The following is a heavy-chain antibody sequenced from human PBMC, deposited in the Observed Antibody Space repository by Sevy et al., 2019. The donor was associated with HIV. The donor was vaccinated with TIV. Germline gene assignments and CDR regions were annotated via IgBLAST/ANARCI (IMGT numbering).Heavy chain of an antibody. CDR2: INSDGSST. CDR3: ARDYSSSWGTGPFDY. D-gene: IGHD6-13*01. CDR1: GFTFSSYW. J-gene: IGHJ4*02. Sequence: GGSLRLSCAASGFTFSSYWMHWVRQAPGKGLVWVSRINSDGSSTSYADSVKGRFTISRDNAKNTLYLQMNSLRAEDTAVYYCARDYSSSWGTGPFDYWGQGTLVTVSS. V-gene: IGHV3-74*01.